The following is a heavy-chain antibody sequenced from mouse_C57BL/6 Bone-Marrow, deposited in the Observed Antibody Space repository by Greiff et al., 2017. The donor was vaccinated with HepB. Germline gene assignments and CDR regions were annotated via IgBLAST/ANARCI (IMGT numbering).Heavy chain of an antibody. CDR2: IWTGGGT. CDR3: ARTDPPYDGLGYAMDY. V-gene: IGHV2-9-1*01. CDR1: GFSLTSYA. Sequence: VKLMESGPGLVAPSQSLSITCTVSGFSLTSYAISWVRQPPGKGLEWLGVIWTGGGTNYNSALKSRLSISKDNSKSQVFLKMNSLQTDDTARYYCARTDPPYDGLGYAMDYWGQGTSVTVSS. J-gene: IGHJ4*01. D-gene: IGHD2-3*01.